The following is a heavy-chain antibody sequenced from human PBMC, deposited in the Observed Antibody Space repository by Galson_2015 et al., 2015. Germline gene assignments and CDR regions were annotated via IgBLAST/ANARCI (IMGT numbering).Heavy chain of an antibody. Sequence: SCKASGYTFTNYGISWVRQAPGQGLEWMGWIGPNNGVTSSAQHLQGRVTMTTDTSTRTAYMELRTLRSDDTAVYYCARARSIVAAANELWIIDTGYSGQAPLVTVSS. J-gene: IGHJ4*01. V-gene: IGHV1-18*04. CDR3: ARARSIVAAANELWIIDTGY. CDR1: GYTFTNYG. CDR2: IGPNNGVT. D-gene: IGHD6-25*01.